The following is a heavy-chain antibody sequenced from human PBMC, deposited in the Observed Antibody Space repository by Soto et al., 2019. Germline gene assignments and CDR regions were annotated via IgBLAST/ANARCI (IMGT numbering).Heavy chain of an antibody. CDR1: GGSVSNSNYY. V-gene: IGHV4-39*01. J-gene: IGHJ4*02. Sequence: LSLTCTVSGGSVSNSNYYWGWIRQSPGKGLEWIGSVYYRGRSYSKSSVKSRVTISVDTSKNQFSLNLNSVTASDTAVYFCVSQRTSVLTQAYFDYWGPGTLVTVSS. CDR2: VYYRGRS. CDR3: VSQRTSVLTQAYFDY. D-gene: IGHD2-8*01.